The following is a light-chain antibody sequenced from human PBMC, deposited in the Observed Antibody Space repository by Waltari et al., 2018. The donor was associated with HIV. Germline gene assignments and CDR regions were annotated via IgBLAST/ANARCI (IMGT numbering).Light chain of an antibody. Sequence: SYELTQPPSVSVSPGQTATIPCPGDALPKQFASWYQQKAGQAPLMVIYKDNKRPSGIPDRFSGSMSGATVMLIISGVLPEDEAVYYCESADDSGDHWVFGGGTKLSVL. CDR1: ALPKQF. CDR3: ESADDSGDHWV. CDR2: KDN. J-gene: IGLJ3*02. V-gene: IGLV3-25*03.